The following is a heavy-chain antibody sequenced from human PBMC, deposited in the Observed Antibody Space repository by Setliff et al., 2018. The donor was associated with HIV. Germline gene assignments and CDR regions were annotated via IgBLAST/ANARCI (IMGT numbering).Heavy chain of an antibody. V-gene: IGHV4-39*07. D-gene: IGHD2-15*01. CDR3: ARGGLGVVGAIDY. J-gene: IGHJ4*02. CDR2: IIHSGGT. CDR1: GGSINRSNYY. Sequence: SETLSLTCTVPGGSINRSNYYWGWIRQPPGRGLEWIGEIIHSGGTNYNRSLKSRVTISVDTSKNQFSLNLSSVTAADTAVYYCARGGLGVVGAIDYWSQGTLVTVSS.